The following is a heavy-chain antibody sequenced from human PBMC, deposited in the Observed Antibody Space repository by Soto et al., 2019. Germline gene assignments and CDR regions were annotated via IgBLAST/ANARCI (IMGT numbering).Heavy chain of an antibody. Sequence: GSLRLSCAASGFTFSSYRMNWVRQAPGKGLEWVALISYDGSNKYYADSVKGRFTISRDNSKNTLYLQMNSLRPEDTAVYYCARDLTYSFDYWGQGTLVTVSS. CDR2: ISYDGSNK. CDR3: ARDLTYSFDY. D-gene: IGHD3-10*01. CDR1: GFTFSSYR. V-gene: IGHV3-30-3*01. J-gene: IGHJ4*02.